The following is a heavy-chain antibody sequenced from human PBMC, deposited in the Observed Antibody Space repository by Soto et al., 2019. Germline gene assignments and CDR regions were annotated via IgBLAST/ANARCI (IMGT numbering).Heavy chain of an antibody. CDR2: TSYDGSDK. J-gene: IGHJ5*02. Sequence: QVQLVESGGGVVQPGGSLRLSCAASGFTFSSYGMHWVRQPPGKGLEWVAVTSYDGSDKYYADSVKGRFTISRDNSKKTLYLQMSSLRNEDTAVYYCVTDRRFDPGGQGTMVPVSS. V-gene: IGHV3-30*03. CDR3: VTDRRFDP. CDR1: GFTFSSYG.